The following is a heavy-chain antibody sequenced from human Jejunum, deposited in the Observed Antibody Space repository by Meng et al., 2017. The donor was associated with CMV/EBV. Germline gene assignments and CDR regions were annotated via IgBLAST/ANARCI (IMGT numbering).Heavy chain of an antibody. CDR3: ARDMGQQLVPVSFDY. CDR2: IYYSGNT. J-gene: IGHJ4*02. Sequence: SGGSISNSYYYWGWIRQSPGKGLEWIGSIYYSGNTYHNPSFKSRVTISVDTSKNQFSLRLTSVTAADTAVYYCARDMGQQLVPVSFDYWGQGTLVTVSS. D-gene: IGHD6-13*01. CDR1: GGSISNSYYY. V-gene: IGHV4-39*07.